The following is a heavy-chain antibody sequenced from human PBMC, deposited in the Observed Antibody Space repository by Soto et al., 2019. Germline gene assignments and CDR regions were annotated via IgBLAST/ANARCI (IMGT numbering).Heavy chain of an antibody. CDR2: ISGSGGST. V-gene: IGHV3-23*01. J-gene: IGHJ4*02. CDR3: APNYDILTGYSLFHY. Sequence: GGSLRLSCAASGFTFSSYAMSWVRQAPGKGLEWVSAISGSGGSTYYADSVKGRFTISRDNSKNTLYLQMNSLRAEDTAVYYCAPNYDILTGYSLFHYWGQGTLVTVSS. CDR1: GFTFSSYA. D-gene: IGHD3-9*01.